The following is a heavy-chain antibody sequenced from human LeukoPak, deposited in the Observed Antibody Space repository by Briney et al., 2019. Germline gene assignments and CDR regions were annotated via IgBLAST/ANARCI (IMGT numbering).Heavy chain of an antibody. V-gene: IGHV4-30-2*01. CDR3: ASTNDFGDYMGA. CDR2: MYKGWST. CDR1: VGSIPTGGFP. Sequence: SGTLSLTCAVSVGSIPTGGFPWSWIRQPPVKSLEWIGYMYKGWSTDYNPSLEGRVTISVDRSKNQLSLRVSSVTAADTAVYYCASTNDFGDYMGAWGQGILVTVPP. J-gene: IGHJ5*02. D-gene: IGHD4-17*01.